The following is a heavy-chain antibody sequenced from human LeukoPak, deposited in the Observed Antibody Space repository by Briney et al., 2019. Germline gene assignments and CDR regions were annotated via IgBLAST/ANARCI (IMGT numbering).Heavy chain of an antibody. Sequence: GGSLRLSCAASGFTFSSYTMNWVRQAPGKGLEWFSSISGSSSYMFYADSVKGRFTISRVNTRNSLYLQMNSLRAEDTAVYYCARVRELYRDYWGQGTLVTVSS. CDR3: ARVRELYRDY. CDR1: GFTFSSYT. V-gene: IGHV3-21*01. CDR2: ISGSSSYM. D-gene: IGHD1-26*01. J-gene: IGHJ4*02.